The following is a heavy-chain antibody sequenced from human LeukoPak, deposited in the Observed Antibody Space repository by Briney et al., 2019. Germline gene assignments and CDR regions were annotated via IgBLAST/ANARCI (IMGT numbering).Heavy chain of an antibody. CDR3: ARGRPPGRDFPYYYGSGSYYSRSSYSADP. J-gene: IGHJ5*02. CDR1: GYTFTGYY. D-gene: IGHD3-10*01. Sequence: ASVKVSCKASGYTFTGYYMHWVRQAPGQGLEWMGWINPNSGGTNYAQKFQGRVTMTRDTSISTAYMELSRLRSDDTAVYYCARGRPPGRDFPYYYGSGSYYSRSSYSADPWGQGTLVTVSS. V-gene: IGHV1-2*02. CDR2: INPNSGGT.